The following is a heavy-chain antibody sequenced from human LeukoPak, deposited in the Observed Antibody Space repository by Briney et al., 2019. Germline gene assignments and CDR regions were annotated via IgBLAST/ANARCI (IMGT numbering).Heavy chain of an antibody. D-gene: IGHD3-22*01. CDR2: IYYSGST. Sequence: SETLSLTCTVSGGSISSSSYYWGWIRQPPGKGLEWIGSIYYSGSTYYNPSLKSRVTISVDTSKNQFSLKLSSVTAADTAVYYCARVEGKYYDSSGYYYLYWGQGTLVTVSS. CDR1: GGSISSSSYY. J-gene: IGHJ4*02. CDR3: ARVEGKYYDSSGYYYLY. V-gene: IGHV4-39*07.